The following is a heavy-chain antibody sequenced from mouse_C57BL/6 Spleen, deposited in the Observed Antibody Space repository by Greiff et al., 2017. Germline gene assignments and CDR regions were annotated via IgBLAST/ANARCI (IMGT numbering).Heavy chain of an antibody. Sequence: VKLMESGAELVRPGASVKLSCKASGYTFTDYYINWVKQRPGQGLEWIARIYPGSGNTYYNEKFKGKATLTAEKSSSTAYMQLSSLTSEDSAVYFCARFNYGNRGYFDYWGQGTTLTVSS. D-gene: IGHD2-1*01. CDR3: ARFNYGNRGYFDY. J-gene: IGHJ2*01. V-gene: IGHV1-76*01. CDR1: GYTFTDYY. CDR2: IYPGSGNT.